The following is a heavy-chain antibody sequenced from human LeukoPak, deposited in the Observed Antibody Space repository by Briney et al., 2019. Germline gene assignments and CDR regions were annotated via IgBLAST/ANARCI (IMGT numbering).Heavy chain of an antibody. D-gene: IGHD3-9*01. CDR1: GYTFTSHG. Sequence: ASVKVSCKASGYTFTSHGISWVRQAPGQGLEWMGWISAYNGNTNYAQKLQGRVTMTTDTSTSTAYMELRSLRSDDTAVYYCARGVRYFDWLLYPGNYFDYWGQGTLVTVSS. CDR2: ISAYNGNT. V-gene: IGHV1-18*01. J-gene: IGHJ4*02. CDR3: ARGVRYFDWLLYPGNYFDY.